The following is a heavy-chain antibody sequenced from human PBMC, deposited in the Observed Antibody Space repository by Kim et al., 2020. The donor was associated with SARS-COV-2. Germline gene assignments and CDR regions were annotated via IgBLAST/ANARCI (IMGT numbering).Heavy chain of an antibody. Sequence: SETLSLTCSVSGVSINSDYWSWIRQSPGKGLEWIANIYYSGNTNSNPSLKSRVTISIDASKTQFSLKLSSMTAADTAVYYCARLRGVGYNSFDSWGQGAL. CDR2: IYYSGNT. CDR3: ARLRGVGYNSFDS. CDR1: GVSINSDY. D-gene: IGHD5-12*01. V-gene: IGHV4-59*08. J-gene: IGHJ4*02.